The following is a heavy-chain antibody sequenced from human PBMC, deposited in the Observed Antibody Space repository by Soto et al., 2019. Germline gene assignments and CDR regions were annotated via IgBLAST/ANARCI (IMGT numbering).Heavy chain of an antibody. V-gene: IGHV3-7*01. J-gene: IGHJ4*02. CDR2: VNGDGSEK. Sequence: PGGSLRLSCAASGFTLSSYYMSWVRQAQGKGLEWVANVNGDGSEKYYADSVKGRFTVSRDNAKNSLYLQMNSLRAEDTAVYYCAKWAGAGSDYWGQGTLVTVSS. CDR1: GFTLSSYY. D-gene: IGHD3-10*01. CDR3: AKWAGAGSDY.